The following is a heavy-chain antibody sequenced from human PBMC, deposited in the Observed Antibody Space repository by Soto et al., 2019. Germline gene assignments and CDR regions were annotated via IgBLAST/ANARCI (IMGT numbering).Heavy chain of an antibody. V-gene: IGHV1-3*01. D-gene: IGHD3-3*01. CDR3: ARDRSLDLWSGEGMDV. J-gene: IGHJ6*02. CDR1: GYAFINYA. CDR2: INPGNGNT. Sequence: QVQLVQSVAEVKKPGASVKVSCKASGYAFINYAMHWVRQAPGERLEWVGWINPGNGNTKYSQKFQGRDTNTRDTAVSTAYMELNSLTSEDTAVYYCARDRSLDLWSGEGMDVWGQGTTVTVSS.